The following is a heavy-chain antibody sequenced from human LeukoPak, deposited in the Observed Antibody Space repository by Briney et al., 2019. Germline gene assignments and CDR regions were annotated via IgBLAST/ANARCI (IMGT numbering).Heavy chain of an antibody. CDR3: ARVQYYDSSGYYSY. V-gene: IGHV1-18*01. CDR1: GYTFTSYG. J-gene: IGHJ4*02. Sequence: ASVKVSCKASGYTFTSYGISWVRLAPGQGLEWMGWISAYNGNTNYAQKLQGRVTMTTDTSTSTAYMELRSLRSDDTAVYYCARVQYYDSSGYYSYWGQGTLVTVSS. CDR2: ISAYNGNT. D-gene: IGHD3-22*01.